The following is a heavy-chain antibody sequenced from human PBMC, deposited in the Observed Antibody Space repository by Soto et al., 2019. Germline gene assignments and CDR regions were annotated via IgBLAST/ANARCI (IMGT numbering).Heavy chain of an antibody. Sequence: GGSLRLSCAASGFTFSSYGMHWVRQAPGKGLEWVAVISYDGSEKYYVVSMKGRFTVSRDNAKNSLYLQMNSLRAEDTAMYYCARDRHYSDSSSYYPSGAFDIWGQGTMVTVSS. D-gene: IGHD3-22*01. J-gene: IGHJ3*02. CDR1: GFTFSSYG. V-gene: IGHV3-30*03. CDR2: ISYDGSEK. CDR3: ARDRHYSDSSSYYPSGAFDI.